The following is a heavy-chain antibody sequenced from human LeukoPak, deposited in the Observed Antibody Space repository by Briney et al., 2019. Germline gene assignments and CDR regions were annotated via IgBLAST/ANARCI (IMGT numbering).Heavy chain of an antibody. D-gene: IGHD2-15*01. Sequence: ASVKVSCKATSRISWVRQAPGQGLEWMGWINPNSGGTNYAQKFQGRVTMTRDTSISTAYMELSRLRSDDTAVYYCARGYCSGGSCYLNWFDPWGQGTLVTVSS. V-gene: IGHV1-2*02. CDR3: ARGYCSGGSCYLNWFDP. CDR1: TSR. J-gene: IGHJ5*02. CDR2: INPNSGGT.